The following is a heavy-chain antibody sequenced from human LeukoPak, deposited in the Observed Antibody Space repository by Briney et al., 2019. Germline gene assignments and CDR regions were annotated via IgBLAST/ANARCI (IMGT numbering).Heavy chain of an antibody. CDR2: MSNTGIT. J-gene: IGHJ4*02. CDR1: GGSISSYF. CDR3: AKASVSTAVLFDS. V-gene: IGHV4-59*07. D-gene: IGHD5/OR15-5a*01. Sequence: SDTLSLTCTVSGGSISSYFWNWIRQPPGQRLQWIGYMSNTGITKYNPSLKSRVTISADTSKNQFSLILNSVTTADTAVYYCAKASVSTAVLFDSWGQGTLVAVSS.